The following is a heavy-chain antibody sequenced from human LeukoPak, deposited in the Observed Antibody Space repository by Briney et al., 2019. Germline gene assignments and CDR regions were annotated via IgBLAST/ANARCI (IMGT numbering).Heavy chain of an antibody. CDR3: ARVNSSGYYYYYMDV. J-gene: IGHJ6*03. CDR2: ISSSGSTI. CDR1: GFTFSDYY. V-gene: IGHV3-11*04. Sequence: GGSLRLSCAASGFTFSDYYMSWIRQAPGKGLEWVSYISSSGSTIYYADSVKGRFTISRDNAKNSLYLQMNSLRAEVTAVYYCARVNSSGYYYYYMDVWGKGTTVTVSS. D-gene: IGHD3-22*01.